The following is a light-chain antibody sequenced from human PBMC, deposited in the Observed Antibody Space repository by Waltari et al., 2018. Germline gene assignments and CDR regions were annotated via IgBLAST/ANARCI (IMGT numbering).Light chain of an antibody. CDR3: CSYAGGDTVV. V-gene: IGLV2-11*01. CDR2: DVT. J-gene: IGLJ2*01. CDR1: SSDVGGYKY. Sequence: QSALTQPRSVSGSPGQSVPISCTGTSSDVGGYKYVSWYQQHPGKAPKLMSSDVTERPSGVPDRFSGSKSGNTASLTISGLQAEDEGDYYCCSYAGGDTVVFGGGTKLTVL.